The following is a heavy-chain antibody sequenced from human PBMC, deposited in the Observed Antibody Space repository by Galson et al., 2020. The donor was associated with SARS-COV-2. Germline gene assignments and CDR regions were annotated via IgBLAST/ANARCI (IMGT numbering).Heavy chain of an antibody. J-gene: IGHJ3*02. CDR1: GGSISTDGHF. CDR3: ARTSGEVDI. CDR2: IYHSGTT. D-gene: IGHD3-10*01. V-gene: IGHV4-31*03. Sequence: SETLSLTCTVSGGSISTDGHFWTWIRQPPGKGLEWIGYIYHSGTTYYNPSLKSRLNIAVDTSQNQFSLRLRSGTAADTAVYFCARTSGEVDIWGQGTMVTVSS.